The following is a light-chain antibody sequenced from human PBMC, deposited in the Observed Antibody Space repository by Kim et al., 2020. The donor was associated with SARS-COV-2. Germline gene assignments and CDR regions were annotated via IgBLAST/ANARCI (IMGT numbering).Light chain of an antibody. V-gene: IGKV3-15*01. CDR1: HCVNSN. CDR2: SAS. CDR3: QQYDNWPPRWT. Sequence: PGEVAALSCRTSHCVNSNLAWYQQKLGQAPRLLIFSASPRAIGTPARFSGSGSGTEFTLTISSLQSADSAVYYCQQYDNWPPRWTFGQGTKVDIK. J-gene: IGKJ1*01.